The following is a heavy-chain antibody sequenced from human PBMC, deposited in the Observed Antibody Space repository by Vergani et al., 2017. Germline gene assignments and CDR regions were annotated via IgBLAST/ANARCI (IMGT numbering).Heavy chain of an antibody. CDR2: IKQDGSDK. CDR3: AKDXIVVVPTATDSYDASGYFNWFDP. J-gene: IGHJ5*02. CDR1: GFTFSTYW. V-gene: IGHV3-7*01. D-gene: IGHD2-2*01. Sequence: EVKLVESGGGLVQPGGSLRLSCAASGFTFSTYWMSWVRQAPGKGLEWVANIKQDGSDKYYVDSVKGRFTISRDNAKNSLYLQMNSLKAEDTAVYYCAKDXIVVVPTATDSYDASGYFNWFDPWGQGTLVTVSS.